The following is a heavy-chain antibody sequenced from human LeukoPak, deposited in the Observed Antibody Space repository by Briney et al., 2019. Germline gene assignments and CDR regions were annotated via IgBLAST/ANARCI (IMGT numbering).Heavy chain of an antibody. D-gene: IGHD3-10*01. V-gene: IGHV3-48*03. CDR3: AREGIADY. Sequence: GGSLRLSCAASGLTFSSHDMNWVRQAPGKGLEWVSYISNSGSTISYADSVKGRFTISRDNAKNSLYLQMNSLRAEDTAVYYCAREGIADYWGQRTLVTVSS. CDR2: ISNSGSTI. J-gene: IGHJ4*02. CDR1: GLTFSSHD.